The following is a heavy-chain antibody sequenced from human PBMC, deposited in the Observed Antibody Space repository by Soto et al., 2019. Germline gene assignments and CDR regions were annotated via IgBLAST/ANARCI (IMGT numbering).Heavy chain of an antibody. J-gene: IGHJ4*02. D-gene: IGHD3-3*01. V-gene: IGHV1-69*13. CDR1: GGTFSSYA. CDR3: ARIPPGVAWYYFDY. Sequence: ASVKVSCKASGGTFSSYAISWVRQAPGQGLEWMGGIIPIFGTANYAQKFQGRVTITADESTSTAYMELSSLRSEDTAVYYCARIPPGVAWYYFDYWGQGTLVTVSS. CDR2: IIPIFGTA.